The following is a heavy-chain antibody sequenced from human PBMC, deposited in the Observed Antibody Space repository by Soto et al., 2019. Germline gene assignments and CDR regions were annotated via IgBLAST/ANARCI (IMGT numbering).Heavy chain of an antibody. D-gene: IGHD3-3*01. CDR2: TNTGGTT. J-gene: IGHJ6*02. Sequence: EVQVLATGGGLIQPGGSLRLSCAASGFTVNSNYMSWVRQAPGEGLQWVSITNTGGTTYYADSVKGRFTVSRDNSKNTLYIQMNSLRAEDTAVYYCAKGDGFIFAVLGQGTTVRVSS. V-gene: IGHV3-53*05. CDR1: GFTVNSNY. CDR3: AKGDGFIFAV.